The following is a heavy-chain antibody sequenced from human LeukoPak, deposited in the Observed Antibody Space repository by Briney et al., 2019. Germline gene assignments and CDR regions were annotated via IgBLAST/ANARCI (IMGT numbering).Heavy chain of an antibody. D-gene: IGHD5-12*01. V-gene: IGHV4-34*01. J-gene: IGHJ4*02. CDR2: INHSGST. CDR3: ARRPGGSGYDFY. Sequence: SETLSLTCAVYGGSFSGYYWSWIRQPPGKGLEWIGEINHSGSTNYNPSLKSRVTISVDTSKNQFSLKLSSVTAADTAVYYCARRPGGSGYDFYWGQGTLVTVSS. CDR1: GGSFSGYY.